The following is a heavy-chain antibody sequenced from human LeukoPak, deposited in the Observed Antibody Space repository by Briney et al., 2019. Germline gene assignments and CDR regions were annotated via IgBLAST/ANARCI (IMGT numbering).Heavy chain of an antibody. Sequence: GGSLRLSCAASGFTFSSYAMSWVRQAPEEGLEWVSLIYSGGSTYYADSVKGIFTISRDNSKNTLYLQMNSLRAEDTAVYYCAREYGRRGYLGAFDIWGQGTMVTVSS. CDR3: AREYGRRGYLGAFDI. D-gene: IGHD3-22*01. CDR2: IYSGGST. J-gene: IGHJ3*02. CDR1: GFTFSSYA. V-gene: IGHV3-66*01.